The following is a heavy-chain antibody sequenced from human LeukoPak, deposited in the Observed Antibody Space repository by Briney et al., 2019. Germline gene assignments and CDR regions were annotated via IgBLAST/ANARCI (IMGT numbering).Heavy chain of an antibody. D-gene: IGHD3-3*01. V-gene: IGHV4-4*07. J-gene: IGHJ2*01. Sequence: SETLSLTCTVSGGSISNYYLSWIRQPAGKGLEWIGRIYTSGSTNYNPSLKSRVTMSVDTSKKQFSLKLSSVTAADTAVYHCATNYDFWRGYYTWYFDLWGLGTLVTVSS. CDR2: IYTSGST. CDR3: ATNYDFWRGYYTWYFDL. CDR1: GGSISNYY.